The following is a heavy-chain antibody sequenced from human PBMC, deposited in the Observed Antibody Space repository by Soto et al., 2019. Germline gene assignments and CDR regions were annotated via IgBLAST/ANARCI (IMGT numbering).Heavy chain of an antibody. Sequence: EVQLLESGGGLVQPGGSLGLSCAASGFPFSSYAMSWVRQAPGQGLEWVSLISGSGGSTYYADSVKGRFTISRDNSRDTLYLHMNSLRAEDTAVYYCAKVHGSGSYNNFPDYWGQGTLVTVSS. J-gene: IGHJ4*02. D-gene: IGHD3-10*01. CDR1: GFPFSSYA. V-gene: IGHV3-23*01. CDR3: AKVHGSGSYNNFPDY. CDR2: ISGSGGST.